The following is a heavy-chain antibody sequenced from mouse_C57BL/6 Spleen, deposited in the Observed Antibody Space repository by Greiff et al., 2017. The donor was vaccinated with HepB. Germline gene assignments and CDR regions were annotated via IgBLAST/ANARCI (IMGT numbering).Heavy chain of an antibody. Sequence: VQLQQSGPGLVKPSQSLSLTCSVTGYSITSGYYWNWIRQFPGNKLEWMGYISYDGSNNYNPSLKNRISITRDTSKNQFFLKLNSVTTEDTATYYCARDYGWFAYWGQGTLVTVSA. V-gene: IGHV3-6*01. J-gene: IGHJ3*01. CDR2: ISYDGSN. CDR1: GYSITSGYY. D-gene: IGHD1-1*01. CDR3: ARDYGWFAY.